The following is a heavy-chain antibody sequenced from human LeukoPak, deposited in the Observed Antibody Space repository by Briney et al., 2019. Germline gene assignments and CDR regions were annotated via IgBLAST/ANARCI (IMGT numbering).Heavy chain of an antibody. CDR1: GGFINSYY. Sequence: TSETLPLTCTVSGGFINSYYWSWIRQPAGKGLEWIGRVYTSGITNYNPSLKSRITMSVDTSKNQFSLKLTSVTAADTAVYYCARHNGFDRGYYYYMDVWGKGTTVTVSS. CDR2: VYTSGIT. J-gene: IGHJ6*03. V-gene: IGHV4-4*07. D-gene: IGHD3-9*01. CDR3: ARHNGFDRGYYYYMDV.